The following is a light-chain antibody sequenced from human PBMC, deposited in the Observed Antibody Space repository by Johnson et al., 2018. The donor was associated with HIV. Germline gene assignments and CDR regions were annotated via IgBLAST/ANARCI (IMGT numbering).Light chain of an antibody. V-gene: IGLV1-51*02. CDR3: GTWDDSLSARHV. CDR1: SFNIGNNY. CDR2: ENN. Sequence: QSVLTQPPSVSAAPGQKVTISCSGSSFNIGNNYVSWYQQLPGTAPKLLIYENNKRPSGIPDRFSGSKSGTSATLGITGLQTGDEADYYCGTWDDSLSARHVFGTGTKVTVL. J-gene: IGLJ1*01.